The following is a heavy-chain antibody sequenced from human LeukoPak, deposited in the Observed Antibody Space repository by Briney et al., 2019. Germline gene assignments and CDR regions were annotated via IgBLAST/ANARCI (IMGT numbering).Heavy chain of an antibody. CDR1: GGSISSSSYY. D-gene: IGHD3-22*01. J-gene: IGHJ4*02. Sequence: SETLSLTCTVSGGSISSSSYYWGWIRQPPGKGLEWIGSIYYSGSTYYNPSLKSRVTISVDTSKNQFSLKLSSVTAADTAVYYCARGLAYNFDSSAYFLDYWGQGTLVTVSS. CDR3: ARGLAYNFDSSAYFLDY. V-gene: IGHV4-39*01. CDR2: IYYSGST.